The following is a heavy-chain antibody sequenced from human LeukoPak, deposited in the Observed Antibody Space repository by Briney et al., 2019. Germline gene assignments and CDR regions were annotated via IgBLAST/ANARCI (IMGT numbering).Heavy chain of an antibody. J-gene: IGHJ4*02. Sequence: ASVKVSCKASGYTFTGYYMHWVRQAPGQGLEWMGWISGYNGNTNYAQKFQGRVTMTTDTPSTTAYMEVRSLRSDDTAMYYCARGTLGRSDWYADYWGQGTLVTVSS. CDR3: ARGTLGRSDWYADY. D-gene: IGHD6-19*01. V-gene: IGHV1-18*04. CDR2: ISGYNGNT. CDR1: GYTFTGYY.